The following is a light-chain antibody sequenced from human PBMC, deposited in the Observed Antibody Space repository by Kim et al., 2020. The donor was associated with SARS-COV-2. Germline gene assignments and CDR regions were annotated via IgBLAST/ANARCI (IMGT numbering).Light chain of an antibody. J-gene: IGLJ2*01. CDR3: QVWDSSSDHVV. CDR1: NIGSKG. V-gene: IGLV3-21*04. Sequence: APGRTAKITCGGHNIGSKGVHWYRQKPGQAPVLVIYYDSDRPSGIPERFSGSNSGNTATLTISRVEAGDEADYYCQVWDSSSDHVVFGGGTQLTVL. CDR2: YDS.